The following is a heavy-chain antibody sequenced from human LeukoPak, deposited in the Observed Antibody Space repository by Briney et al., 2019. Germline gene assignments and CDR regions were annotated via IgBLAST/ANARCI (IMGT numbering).Heavy chain of an antibody. V-gene: IGHV3-23*01. D-gene: IGHD6-19*01. J-gene: IGHJ4*02. Sequence: PGGSLRLSCAASGFTFSSYAMSWVRQAPGKGLEWVSAISGSGGSTYYADSVKGRFTISRDNSKNTLYLQMNSLRAEDTAVYYCAKLNPGYSSGRTRFDYWGQGTLVTVSS. CDR3: AKLNPGYSSGRTRFDY. CDR2: ISGSGGST. CDR1: GFTFSSYA.